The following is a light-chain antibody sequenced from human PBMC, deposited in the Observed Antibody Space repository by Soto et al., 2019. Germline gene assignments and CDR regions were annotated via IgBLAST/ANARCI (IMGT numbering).Light chain of an antibody. V-gene: IGKV1-39*01. CDR1: QRISSY. CDR2: GAS. Sequence: DLQMTQSPSSLSASVGDRVTITCRASQRISSYLNWYQQKPGKAPKLLIYGASSLQSGVPPRFSGSGSGTDFTLTISSLQPEDFATYYCQQSYGIPLTFGGGTKVDIK. CDR3: QQSYGIPLT. J-gene: IGKJ4*01.